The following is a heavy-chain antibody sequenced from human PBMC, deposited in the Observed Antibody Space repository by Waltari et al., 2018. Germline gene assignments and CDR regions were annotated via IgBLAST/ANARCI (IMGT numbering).Heavy chain of an antibody. J-gene: IGHJ4*02. Sequence: EVQLDESGGGLVQPGGSLSLSCSASGFTFTRYLLTWVRPAPGKGLVQVARINSDGSSTTYADSVKGRFTISRDNAKNTVYLQMNSLRVEDTAVYYCTRALWLGELYDYWGQGTLVTVSS. V-gene: IGHV3-74*01. CDR3: TRALWLGELYDY. D-gene: IGHD3-10*01. CDR1: GFTFTRYL. CDR2: INSDGSST.